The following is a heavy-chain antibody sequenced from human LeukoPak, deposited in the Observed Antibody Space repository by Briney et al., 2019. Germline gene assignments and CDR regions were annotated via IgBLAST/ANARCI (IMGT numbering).Heavy chain of an antibody. Sequence: PSETLSLTCTVSDGSITGYHWSWIRQSPGKGLEWIGYIFDSGSTNYNPSLQSRVTISVDTSKNYFSLKLRSVTAADTAVYYCARGPITFIRGGHFDYWGQGALVTVSS. D-gene: IGHD3-10*01. CDR1: DGSITGYH. CDR2: IFDSGST. CDR3: ARGPITFIRGGHFDY. J-gene: IGHJ4*02. V-gene: IGHV4-59*01.